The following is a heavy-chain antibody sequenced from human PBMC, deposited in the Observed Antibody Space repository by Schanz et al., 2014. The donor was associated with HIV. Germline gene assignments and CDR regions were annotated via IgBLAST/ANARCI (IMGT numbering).Heavy chain of an antibody. V-gene: IGHV3-23*01. CDR3: AREDADRFMNQAPHGY. J-gene: IGHJ4*02. CDR1: GFTFNNYA. D-gene: IGHD3-16*01. CDR2: ISGSGRST. Sequence: EVQLLESGGGLVQPGGSLRLSCAASGFTFNNYAMSWVRQAPGKGLEWVSVISGSGRSTYYAESVKGRFTVSRDISKNTEYSQMTSLTSAVTAVYYFAREDADRFMNQAPHGYWGRGTLVTVSS.